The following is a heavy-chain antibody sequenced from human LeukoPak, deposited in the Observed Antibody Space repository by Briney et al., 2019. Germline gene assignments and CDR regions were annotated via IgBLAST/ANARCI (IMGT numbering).Heavy chain of an antibody. D-gene: IGHD3-22*01. CDR1: GGTFSSYA. CDR3: ARESENMIGPHFDY. V-gene: IGHV1-69*13. CDR2: IIPIFGTA. Sequence: SVKVSCKASGGTFSSYAISWVRQAPGQGLEWMGGIIPIFGTANYAQKSQGRVTITADESTSTAYMELSSLRSEDTAVYYCARESENMIGPHFDYWGQGTLVTVSS. J-gene: IGHJ4*02.